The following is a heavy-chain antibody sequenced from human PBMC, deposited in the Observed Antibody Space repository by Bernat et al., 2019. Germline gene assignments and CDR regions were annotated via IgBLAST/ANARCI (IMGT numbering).Heavy chain of an antibody. D-gene: IGHD2-8*02. CDR2: IYYSGNT. CDR3: ARASVLVLGGLGL. V-gene: IGHV4-39*07. CDR1: GGSISSSSYY. Sequence: QLQLQESGPGLVKPSETLSLTCTVSGGSISSSSYYWGWIRQPPGKGLEWIGTIYYSGNTYYNPSLKSRVTISVDTSKNQFSLKLSSVTAADTAVYYCARASVLVLGGLGLWGQGTLVTVSS. J-gene: IGHJ4*02.